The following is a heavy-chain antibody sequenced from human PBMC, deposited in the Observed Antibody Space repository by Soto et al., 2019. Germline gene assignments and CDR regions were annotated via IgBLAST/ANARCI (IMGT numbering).Heavy chain of an antibody. V-gene: IGHV3-30*18. D-gene: IGHD6-19*01. CDR1: GFTFSDYA. CDR2: VPHDGRNT. CDR3: AKGGRQWLVTSDFNY. Sequence: VQLVESGGGVVQPGRSLRLSCAASGFTFSDYAMHWVRQAPGKGLEWVAVVPHDGRNTHYADSVKGRFTISRDSAKNTVSLEMTTLRAEATAVYYCAKGGRQWLVTSDFNYWGQGALVTVSS. J-gene: IGHJ4*02.